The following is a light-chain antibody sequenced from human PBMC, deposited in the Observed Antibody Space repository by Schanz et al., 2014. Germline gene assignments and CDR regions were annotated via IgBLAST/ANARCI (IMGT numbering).Light chain of an antibody. V-gene: IGKV3-20*01. CDR2: GAS. CDR3: QQYKSWPET. J-gene: IGKJ2*01. Sequence: EIGLTQSPGTLSLSPGERATLSCRASQSVSSSYLAWYQQKPGQAPRLLIYGASSRATGIPDRFSGSGSGTDFTLTISSLQSEDFAVYYCQQYKSWPETFGQGTKLEIK. CDR1: QSVSSSY.